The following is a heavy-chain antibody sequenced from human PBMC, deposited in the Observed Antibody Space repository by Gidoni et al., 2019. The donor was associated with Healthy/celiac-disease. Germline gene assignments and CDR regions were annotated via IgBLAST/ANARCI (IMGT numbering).Heavy chain of an antibody. CDR1: GGSISSSNW. CDR2: MYHTGST. D-gene: IGHD3-3*01. CDR3: ARDGKSGEDYDFSSDPGWFDP. J-gene: IGHJ5*02. Sequence: QVQLQESGPGLVKPSGTLYLTCAVLGGSISSSNWLRWVRQPPGKGLEWIGKMYHTGSTNYNPSLKSRVTMSVDKSKNQFSLKLSSVTAADTAVYYCARDGKSGEDYDFSSDPGWFDPWGQGTLVTVSS. V-gene: IGHV4-4*02.